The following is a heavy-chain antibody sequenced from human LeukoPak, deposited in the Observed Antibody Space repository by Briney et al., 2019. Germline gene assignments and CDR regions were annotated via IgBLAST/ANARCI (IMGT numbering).Heavy chain of an antibody. CDR2: IYRSGST. V-gene: IGHV4-61*09. J-gene: IGHJ1*01. D-gene: IGHD3-22*01. CDR3: ARGYYDSSGYYEAFQH. CDR1: GDSISSGSYY. Sequence: KPSETLSLTCTVSGDSISSGSYYWSWIGQPAGKGLEGIVHIYRSGSTNYNASLKSRVTISVDTSKKQFSLKLSSAPAADPAVYYCARGYYDSSGYYEAFQHWGQGTMVTVSS.